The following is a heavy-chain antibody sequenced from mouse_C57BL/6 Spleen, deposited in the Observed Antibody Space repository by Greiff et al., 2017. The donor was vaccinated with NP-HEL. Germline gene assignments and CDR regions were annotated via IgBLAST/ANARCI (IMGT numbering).Heavy chain of an antibody. Sequence: EVMLVESGGGLVKPGGSLKLSCAASGFAFSSYAMSWVRQTPEKRLAWVATISDGGSYTYYPDNVKGRFTISRDNAKNNLYLQMRHLKSEDTALYYCARDGVNYTYYYAMDYWGQGTSVTVSS. CDR3: ARDGVNYTYYYAMDY. V-gene: IGHV5-4*01. D-gene: IGHD2-1*01. CDR2: ISDGGSYT. J-gene: IGHJ4*01. CDR1: GFAFSSYA.